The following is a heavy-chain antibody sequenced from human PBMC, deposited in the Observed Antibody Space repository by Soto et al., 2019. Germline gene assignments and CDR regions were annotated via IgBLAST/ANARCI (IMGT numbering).Heavy chain of an antibody. CDR2: TYWDDDK. D-gene: IGHD3-3*01. CDR3: AHRVLRTVFGLVTTTAIYFDF. J-gene: IGHJ4*02. V-gene: IGHV2-5*02. CDR1: GFSLTTSGVG. Sequence: QITLNESGPTQVKPRQTLTLTCTFSGFSLTTSGVGVGWIRQSPGKAPEWLALTYWDDDKRYSPSLKSRLTITKDTSQNQVVLTMADLDPADTATYYCAHRVLRTVFGLVTTTAIYFDFWGQGTPVAVSS.